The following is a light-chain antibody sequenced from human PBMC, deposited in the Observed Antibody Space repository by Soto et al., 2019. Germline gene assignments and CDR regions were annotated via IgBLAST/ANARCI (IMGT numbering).Light chain of an antibody. CDR2: EVT. V-gene: IGLV2-14*01. CDR1: SNDVGAYNY. CDR3: SSYTMTSTWV. J-gene: IGLJ3*02. Sequence: QSALTQPASVSGSPGQSITISCTGTSNDVGAYNYVSWYQQYPGSAPKLLIYEVTNRPSGVSNRFSGSKSANTASLTISGLQAEDEADYYCSSYTMTSTWVFGGGTKLTVL.